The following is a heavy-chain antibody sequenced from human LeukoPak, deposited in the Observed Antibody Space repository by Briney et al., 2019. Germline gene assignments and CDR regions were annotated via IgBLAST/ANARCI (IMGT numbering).Heavy chain of an antibody. Sequence: SGTLSLTCAVSGGSISSSNWWSWVRQPPGEGLEWIGRIFHSGTTDYKTSLKGRVTISVDKSKNQFSLTLTSVTAADTAVYYCARLTPTTLSLYYYYMDVWGKGTTVTVSS. D-gene: IGHD2/OR15-2a*01. CDR3: ARLTPTTLSLYYYYMDV. V-gene: IGHV4-4*02. J-gene: IGHJ6*03. CDR2: IFHSGTT. CDR1: GGSISSSNW.